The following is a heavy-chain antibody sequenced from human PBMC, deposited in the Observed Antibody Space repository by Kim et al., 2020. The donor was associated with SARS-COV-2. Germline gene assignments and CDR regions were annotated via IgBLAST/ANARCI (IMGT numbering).Heavy chain of an antibody. CDR2: VYDTET. J-gene: IGHJ1*01. CDR3: AGGSGLVLYH. Sequence: SETLSLTCSVSGGSMSGFYWSWIRQPPGKGLEWLGYVYDTETSYNPSLLSRVATSVDKSKHQFSLELTSVTSSDTAVSYCAGGSGLVLYHGGPGTRVTV. CDR1: GGSMSGFY. D-gene: IGHD3-9*01. V-gene: IGHV4-59*13.